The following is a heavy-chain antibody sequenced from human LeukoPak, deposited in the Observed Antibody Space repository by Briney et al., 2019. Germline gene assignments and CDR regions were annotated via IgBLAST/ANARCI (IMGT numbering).Heavy chain of an antibody. J-gene: IGHJ6*02. CDR2: ISWNSGSI. CDR1: GFTFDDYA. V-gene: IGHV3-9*01. D-gene: IGHD3-16*01. Sequence: GGSLRLSCAASGFTFDDYAMHWVRQAPGKGLEWVSGISWNSGSIGYADSVKGRFTISRDNAKNSLYLQMNSLRAEDTALYYCAKDMHPVLSAGGVGYYGMDVWGQGTTVTVSS. CDR3: AKDMHPVLSAGGVGYYGMDV.